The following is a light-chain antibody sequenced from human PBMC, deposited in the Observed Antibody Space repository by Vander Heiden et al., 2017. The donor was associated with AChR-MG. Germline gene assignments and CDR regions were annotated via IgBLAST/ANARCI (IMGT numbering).Light chain of an antibody. CDR2: AAS. CDR1: QDISTY. CDR3: QQVDNYPIT. Sequence: DIQLTQSPSFLSASVGDRVTITCRASQDISTYLAWFQQEPGKAPKLLIYAASTLQSGVPSRFSGSRSGTEFTLSISSLQPEDFATYYCQQVDNYPITFGQGTRLEVK. J-gene: IGKJ5*01. V-gene: IGKV1-9*01.